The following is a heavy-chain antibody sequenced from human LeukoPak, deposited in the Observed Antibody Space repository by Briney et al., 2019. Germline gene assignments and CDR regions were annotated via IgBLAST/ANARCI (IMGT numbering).Heavy chain of an antibody. D-gene: IGHD3-16*01. CDR1: GGSISSSNW. J-gene: IGHJ5*02. CDR3: ARHRYAKTRTNWFDP. CDR2: IYHSGST. Sequence: PSETLSLTCAVSGGSISSSNWWSWVRQPPGKGLEWIGEIYHSGSTNYNSSLKSRVTISVDTSKNQFSLKLSSVTAADTAVYYCARHRYAKTRTNWFDPWGQGTLVTVSS. V-gene: IGHV4-4*02.